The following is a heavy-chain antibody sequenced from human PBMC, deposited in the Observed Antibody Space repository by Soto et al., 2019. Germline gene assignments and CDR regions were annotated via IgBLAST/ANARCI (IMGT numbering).Heavy chain of an antibody. V-gene: IGHV4-59*11. J-gene: IGHJ4*02. CDR3: ARHEIPAAAFDY. CDR2: IYYSGST. CDR1: GGSISSQY. D-gene: IGHD6-13*01. Sequence: SETLSLTCTVSGGSISSQYWSWIRQPPGKGLEWIGYIYYSGSTYYNPSLKSRVTISVATSKNQFSLKLSSVTAADTAMYYCARHEIPAAAFDYWGQGTLVTVSS.